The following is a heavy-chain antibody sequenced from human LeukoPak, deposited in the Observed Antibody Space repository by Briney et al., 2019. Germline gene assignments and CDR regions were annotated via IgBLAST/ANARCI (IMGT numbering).Heavy chain of an antibody. J-gene: IGHJ4*02. V-gene: IGHV1-69*06. Sequence: ASVKVSCKASGGTFSSYAISWVRQAPGQGLEWMGGIIPIFGTANYAQKFQGRVTITADKSTSTAYMELSGLRSEDTAVYYCARAYIPGYYYDSSGYYDYFDYWGQGTLVTVSS. CDR2: IIPIFGTA. CDR3: ARAYIPGYYYDSSGYYDYFDY. CDR1: GGTFSSYA. D-gene: IGHD3-22*01.